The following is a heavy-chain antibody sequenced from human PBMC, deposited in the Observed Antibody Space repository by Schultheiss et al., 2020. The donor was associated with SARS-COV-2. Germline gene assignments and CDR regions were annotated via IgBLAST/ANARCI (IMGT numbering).Heavy chain of an antibody. CDR2: IYTSGST. J-gene: IGHJ4*02. CDR1: GYSISSGSFY. D-gene: IGHD3-10*01. V-gene: IGHV4-61*02. CDR3: ARGLGYYGSTTKGDY. Sequence: SETLSLTCTVSGYSISSGSFYWSWIRQPAGKGLEWIGRIYTSGSTNYNPSLKSRVTISVDTSKNQFSLKLSSVTAADTAVYYCARGLGYYGSTTKGDYWAQGTLDTVSS.